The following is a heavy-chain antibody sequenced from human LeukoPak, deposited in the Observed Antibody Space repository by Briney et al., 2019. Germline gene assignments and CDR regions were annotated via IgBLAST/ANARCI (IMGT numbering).Heavy chain of an antibody. CDR3: ARGTAYCGGDCLGY. Sequence: PSETLSLTCAVYGGSFSGYYWSWIRQPPGKGLEWIGEINHSGSTNYNPSLKSRVTISVDTSKNQFSLKLSSVTAADTAVYYCARGTAYCGGDCLGYWGQGTLVTVSS. J-gene: IGHJ4*02. V-gene: IGHV4-34*01. CDR1: GGSFSGYY. CDR2: INHSGST. D-gene: IGHD2-21*02.